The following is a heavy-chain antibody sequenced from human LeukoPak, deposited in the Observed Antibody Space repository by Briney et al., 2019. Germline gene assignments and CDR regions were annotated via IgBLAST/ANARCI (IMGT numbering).Heavy chain of an antibody. V-gene: IGHV4-4*09. CDR1: GDSISTYY. CDR2: ICNSGGT. D-gene: IGHD6-19*01. Sequence: PSETLSLTCTVSGDSISTYYWSWVRQPPGKGLEWIGCICNSGGTNYNPSLKNRVTISVDTSKNQFSLNLSSVTAADTAVYYCAKTGRPNNSGWYRWFDPWGQGTLVTVSS. CDR3: AKTGRPNNSGWYRWFDP. J-gene: IGHJ5*02.